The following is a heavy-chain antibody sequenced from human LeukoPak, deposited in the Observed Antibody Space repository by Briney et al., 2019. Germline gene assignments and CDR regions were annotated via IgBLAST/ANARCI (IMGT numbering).Heavy chain of an antibody. CDR2: IFYSGTT. J-gene: IGHJ4*02. D-gene: IGHD3/OR15-3a*01. V-gene: IGHV4-59*08. Sequence: PSVTLSLTCTVSGGSISGYYWSWIRQPPGKGLEWIGYIFYSGTTNYNPSLKSRVAISVDTSKNQFSLNLNSVTAADTAVYYCASGLYGYYFDYWGQGTLVTVSS. CDR3: ASGLYGYYFDY. CDR1: GGSISGYY.